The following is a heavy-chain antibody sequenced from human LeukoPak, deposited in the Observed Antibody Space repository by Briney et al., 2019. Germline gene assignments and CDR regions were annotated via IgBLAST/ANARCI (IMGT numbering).Heavy chain of an antibody. CDR1: GYTFTSYG. D-gene: IGHD1-26*01. V-gene: IGHV1-18*01. CDR2: ISAYNGNT. Sequence: ASVKVSCKASGYTFTSYGISWVRQAPGQGLEWMGWISAYNGNTNYAQKLQGRVTMTTDTSTSTAYTELRSLRSDDTAVYYCARDMVGATDLQFDYWGQRTLVTVSS. J-gene: IGHJ4*02. CDR3: ARDMVGATDLQFDY.